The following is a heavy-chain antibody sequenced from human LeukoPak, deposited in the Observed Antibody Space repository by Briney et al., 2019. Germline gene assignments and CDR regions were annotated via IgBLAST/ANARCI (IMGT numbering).Heavy chain of an antibody. CDR3: ARDYYDSSGLRLIDY. CDR2: ISAYNGNT. CDR1: GYTFTSYG. J-gene: IGHJ4*02. V-gene: IGHV1-18*01. D-gene: IGHD3-22*01. Sequence: ASVNVSCKASGYTFTSYGISWVRQAPGQGLEWMGWISAYNGNTNFAQKLQGRVTMTTDTSTSPAYMELRSLRSDDTAVYYCARDYYDSSGLRLIDYWGQGTLVTVSS.